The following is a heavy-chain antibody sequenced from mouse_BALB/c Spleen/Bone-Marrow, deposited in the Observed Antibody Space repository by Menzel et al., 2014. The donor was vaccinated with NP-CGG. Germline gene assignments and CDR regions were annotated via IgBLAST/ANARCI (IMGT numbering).Heavy chain of an antibody. CDR3: ARGKYGYDY. V-gene: IGHV5-17*02. D-gene: IGHD2-10*02. CDR2: ISSGSSTT. J-gene: IGHJ2*01. Sequence: EVKLVESGGGLVQPGGSRKLSCAASGFTFSSFGVHWVRQAPEKGLEWVAYISSGSSTTYYADTVKGRFTISRNKPKNTLFLQMTSLRSEDAAMYYCARGKYGYDYWGQGTTLTVSS. CDR1: GFTFSSFG.